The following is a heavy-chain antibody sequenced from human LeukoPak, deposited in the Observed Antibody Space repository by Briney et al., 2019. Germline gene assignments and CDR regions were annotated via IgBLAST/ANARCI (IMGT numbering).Heavy chain of an antibody. D-gene: IGHD3-22*01. J-gene: IGHJ3*02. CDR3: ARAPSSGYYADDAFDI. CDR1: GGSISSGGYY. CDR2: VYYSGST. Sequence: SETLSLTCTVSGGSISSGGYYWSWIRQRPGRGPEWIAYVYYSGSTYYNPSLKGRLTISVDTSRNRFSLLLTSVTAADTAVYYCARAPSSGYYADDAFDIWGQGTMVTVSS. V-gene: IGHV4-31*03.